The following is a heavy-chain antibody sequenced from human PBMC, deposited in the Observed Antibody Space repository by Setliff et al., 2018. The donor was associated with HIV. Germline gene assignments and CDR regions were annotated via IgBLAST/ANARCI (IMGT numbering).Heavy chain of an antibody. CDR3: ARGYISGWYYFDY. D-gene: IGHD6-19*01. Sequence: MLSETLSLTCAVSGYSISSGYYWGWIRQPPGKGLEWIGSIYHSGSTYYNPSLKSRVTILVDTSKNQFSLKLSSVTAADTAVYYCARGYISGWYYFDYWGQGTLVTVSS. J-gene: IGHJ4*02. V-gene: IGHV4-38-2*01. CDR2: IYHSGST. CDR1: GYSISSGYY.